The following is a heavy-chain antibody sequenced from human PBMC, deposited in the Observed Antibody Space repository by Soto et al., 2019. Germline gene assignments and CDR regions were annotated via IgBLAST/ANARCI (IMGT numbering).Heavy chain of an antibody. D-gene: IGHD6-19*01. CDR2: ISYDGSKK. CDR1: GFTFSSYG. CDR3: AQDLRRAVAGPLDY. J-gene: IGHJ4*02. Sequence: QVQLVESGGGVVQPGRSLRLSCAASGFTFSSYGMHWVRQAPGKGLEWVAVISYDGSKKYYADSVKGRFTISRDNSNNTLYLQMNRLSAEDTAVYYCAQDLRRAVAGPLDYWGQGTLVTVSS. V-gene: IGHV3-30*18.